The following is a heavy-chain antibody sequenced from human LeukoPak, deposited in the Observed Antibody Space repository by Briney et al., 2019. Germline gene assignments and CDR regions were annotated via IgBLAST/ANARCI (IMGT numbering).Heavy chain of an antibody. J-gene: IGHJ5*02. CDR3: ARRFSSSSGRRFDP. CDR1: GGSISSYY. CDR2: IYVCWSS. Sequence: SETLSLTCTVSGGSISSYYWSWIRQPPGKGLEWIGCIYVCWSSDYNPSLKSRVTMSVDTSESQFSLTLNSVTAADTAVYYCARRFSSSSGRRFDPWGQGTLVSLSS. D-gene: IGHD6-6*01. V-gene: IGHV4-59*01.